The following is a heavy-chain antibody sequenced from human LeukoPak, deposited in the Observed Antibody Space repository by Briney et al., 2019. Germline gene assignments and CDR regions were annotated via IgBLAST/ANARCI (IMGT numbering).Heavy chain of an antibody. V-gene: IGHV3-30*17. Sequence: GGSLRLSCAASGFTFSTYAMHWVRLAPGKGPEWVAVISDDGSNRYFADSVKGRFTISRDNSRNTLYMQMNSLTAEDTAVYYCARASYFRALFHFYLDLWGQGTPVPLSS. D-gene: IGHD2-15*01. CDR3: ARASYFRALFHFYLDL. CDR2: ISDDGSNR. CDR1: GFTFSTYA. J-gene: IGHJ6*03.